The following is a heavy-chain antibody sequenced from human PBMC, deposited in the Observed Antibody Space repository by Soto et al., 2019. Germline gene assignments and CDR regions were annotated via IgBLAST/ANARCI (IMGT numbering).Heavy chain of an antibody. V-gene: IGHV3-15*01. Sequence: LRLSCAASGFTFSNAWMSWVRQAPGKGLEWVGRIKSKTDGGTTDYAAPVKGRFTISRDDSKNTLYLQMNSLKTEDTAVYYCTRGGTVTTLVGDYYYYGMDVWGQGTTVTVSS. CDR2: IKSKTDGGTT. J-gene: IGHJ6*02. CDR1: GFTFSNAW. CDR3: TRGGTVTTLVGDYYYYGMDV. D-gene: IGHD4-4*01.